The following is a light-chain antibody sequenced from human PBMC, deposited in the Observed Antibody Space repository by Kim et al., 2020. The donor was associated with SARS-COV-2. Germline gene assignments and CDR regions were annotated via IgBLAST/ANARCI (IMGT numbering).Light chain of an antibody. Sequence: SYELTQPPSVSVSPGQTASITCSGDKLGNKYTCWYQQRPGLSPVVVIYQNNKRPSGIPERFSGSNSGNTATLTISGTQAMDEADYYCQAWDSTTAVFGGGTQLTVL. CDR3: QAWDSTTAV. V-gene: IGLV3-1*01. CDR1: KLGNKY. J-gene: IGLJ2*01. CDR2: QNN.